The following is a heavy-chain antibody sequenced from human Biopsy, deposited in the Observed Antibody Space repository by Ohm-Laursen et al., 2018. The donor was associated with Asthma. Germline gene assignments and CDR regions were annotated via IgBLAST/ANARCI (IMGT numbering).Heavy chain of an antibody. CDR3: ARSSHINWGGYFDY. CDR1: GGTFSSYA. V-gene: IGHV1-69*13. CDR2: IIPIFGTA. D-gene: IGHD7-27*01. J-gene: IGHJ4*02. Sequence: ASVKVSCKASGGTFSSYAISWVRRAPGQGLEWMGGIIPIFGTANYAQKFQGRVTITADESTSTAYMELSSLRSEDTAVYYCARSSHINWGGYFDYWGQGTLVTVSS.